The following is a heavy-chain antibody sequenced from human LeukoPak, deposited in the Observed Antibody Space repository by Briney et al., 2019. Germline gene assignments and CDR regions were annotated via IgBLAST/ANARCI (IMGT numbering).Heavy chain of an antibody. J-gene: IGHJ3*02. CDR3: ARSDTLGGVVAFDAFDI. V-gene: IGHV4-34*01. D-gene: IGHD3-16*02. Sequence: SETLSLTCAVYGGSFSGYYWSWIRQPPGKGLEWIGEINHSGSTNYNPSFKSRVTISVDTSKNQFSLKVSSVTTADTAVYCCARSDTLGGVVAFDAFDIWGLGTMVTVSS. CDR2: INHSGST. CDR1: GGSFSGYY.